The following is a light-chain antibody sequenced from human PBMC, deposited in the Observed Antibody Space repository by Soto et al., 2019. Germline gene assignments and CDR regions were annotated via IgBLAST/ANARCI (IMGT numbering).Light chain of an antibody. CDR2: KAS. V-gene: IGKV1-5*03. Sequence: DIHMTKSPSTLSGSVGDRVTITCRASQTISSWLAWYQQKPGKATKLLIYKASTLKSGVPSRFSGSRSGTEFTLTISSLQPDDFATYYCQHYNSYSEAFGQGTKVDLK. CDR1: QTISSW. J-gene: IGKJ1*01. CDR3: QHYNSYSEA.